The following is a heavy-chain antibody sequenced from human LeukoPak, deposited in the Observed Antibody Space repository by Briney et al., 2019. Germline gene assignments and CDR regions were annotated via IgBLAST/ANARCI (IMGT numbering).Heavy chain of an antibody. CDR2: IYSSGST. CDR1: GGSISSYY. V-gene: IGHV4-4*07. Sequence: PSETLSLTCSVSGGSISSYYWSWVRQPAGKGLEWIWRIYSSGSTNYNPSLNSRVTMSVATSNNQFSLRLTSVTAADTAVYYCARGTTAAAGIFDCWGQGTLVTVSS. J-gene: IGHJ4*02. CDR3: ARGTTAAAGIFDC. D-gene: IGHD6-13*01.